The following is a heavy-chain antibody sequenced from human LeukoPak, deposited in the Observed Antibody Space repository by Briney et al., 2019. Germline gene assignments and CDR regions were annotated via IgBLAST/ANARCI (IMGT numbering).Heavy chain of an antibody. V-gene: IGHV3-23*01. CDR3: AKGTAVTTFFDS. Sequence: PGGSLRLSCAASGFTFSDYALNWVRQAPGKGLEWVSFITGGGGASYYADSVKGRFTVSRDNSKNTLFLQMSGLRAEDTAVYYCAKGTAVTTFFDSWGQGALVAVSS. CDR2: ITGGGGAS. CDR1: GFTFSDYA. D-gene: IGHD4-17*01. J-gene: IGHJ4*02.